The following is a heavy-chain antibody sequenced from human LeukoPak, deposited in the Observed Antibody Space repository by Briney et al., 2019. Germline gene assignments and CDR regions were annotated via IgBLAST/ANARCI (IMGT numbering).Heavy chain of an antibody. CDR2: IYSGGST. J-gene: IGHJ4*02. CDR3: AGQDWLGDRYYFDY. Sequence: GGSLRLSCAASGFTVSSNYMSWVRQAPGKGLEWVSVIYSGGSTYYADSVKGRFTISRDNSKNTLYLQMNSLRAEDTAVYYCAGQDWLGDRYYFDYWGQGSLVTVSS. V-gene: IGHV3-66*04. D-gene: IGHD3-9*01. CDR1: GFTVSSNY.